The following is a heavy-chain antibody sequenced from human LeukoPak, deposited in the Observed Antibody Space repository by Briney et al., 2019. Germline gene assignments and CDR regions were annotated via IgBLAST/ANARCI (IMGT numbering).Heavy chain of an antibody. J-gene: IGHJ4*02. D-gene: IGHD7-27*01. V-gene: IGHV3-23*01. CDR3: AKGGGLGTYYFDY. CDR1: GFTFSSYA. CDR2: ISGSGGST. Sequence: PGGSLRLSCAASGFTFSSYAMSWVRQAPGKGLEWFSAISGSGGSTYYADSVKGRFTISRDNSKNTLYLQMNSLRAEDTAVYYCAKGGGLGTYYFDYWGQGTVVTVSS.